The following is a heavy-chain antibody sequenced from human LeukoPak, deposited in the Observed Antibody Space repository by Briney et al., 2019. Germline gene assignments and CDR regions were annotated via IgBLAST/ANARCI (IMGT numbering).Heavy chain of an antibody. D-gene: IGHD6-19*01. Sequence: PGGSLRLSCAASGFTFSSYGMHWVRQAPGKGLEWVAVIWYDGSNKYYADSVKGRFTISRDNSKNTLYLQMNSLRAEDTAVYYCARMGLAPNFDYWGQGTLVTVSS. CDR3: ARMGLAPNFDY. CDR2: IWYDGSNK. V-gene: IGHV3-33*01. J-gene: IGHJ4*02. CDR1: GFTFSSYG.